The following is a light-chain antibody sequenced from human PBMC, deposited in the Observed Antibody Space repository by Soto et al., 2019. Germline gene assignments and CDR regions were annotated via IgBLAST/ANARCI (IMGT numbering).Light chain of an antibody. CDR1: QGISTY. V-gene: IGKV1-39*01. Sequence: DIQMTQSPSTLSASVGDIVTITFRASQGISTYLNCYQQKPGKAPKLLISAASSLQSGVPSRFSGSGSETDFTLTISSLQPEDFATYSCQQSYSTTWTFGQGTKVDI. CDR2: AAS. CDR3: QQSYSTTWT. J-gene: IGKJ1*01.